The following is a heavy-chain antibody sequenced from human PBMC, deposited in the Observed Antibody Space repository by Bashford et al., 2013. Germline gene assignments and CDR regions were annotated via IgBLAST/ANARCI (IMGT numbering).Heavy chain of an antibody. CDR1: GYTFTSYG. D-gene: IGHD5-12*01. Sequence: VASVKVSCKASGYTFTSYGISWVRQAPGQGLEWMGWISAYNGNTNYAQKLQGRVTMTTDTSTSTAYMELRSLRSDDTAVYYCARDLGRYSGYLGSSWFDPWAREPWSPSP. J-gene: IGHJ5*02. V-gene: IGHV1-18*01. CDR3: ARDLGRYSGYLGSSWFDP. CDR2: ISAYNGNT.